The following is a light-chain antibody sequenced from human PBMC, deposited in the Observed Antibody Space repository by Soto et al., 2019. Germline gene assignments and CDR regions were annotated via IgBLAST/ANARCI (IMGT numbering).Light chain of an antibody. Sequence: EIVMTQSPATLSVSPGERATLSCRASQSVGSNLAWYQQKPGQAPRLLIYNVSTRATGISARFSGSGSGTEFTLTISSLQSEDFAVYYCQRYNNWWTFGQGTKVDI. CDR2: NVS. J-gene: IGKJ1*01. CDR3: QRYNNWWT. CDR1: QSVGSN. V-gene: IGKV3-15*01.